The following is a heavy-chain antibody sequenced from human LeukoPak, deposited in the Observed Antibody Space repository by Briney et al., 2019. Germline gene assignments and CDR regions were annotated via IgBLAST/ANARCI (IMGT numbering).Heavy chain of an antibody. V-gene: IGHV4-59*08. J-gene: IGHJ3*02. Sequence: SETLSLTCTVSGGSISSYYWSWIRQPPGKGLEWIGYIYYSGSTNYNPSLKSRVTISVDTSKNQFSLKLSSVTAAGTAVYYCARHEGRHDAFDIWGQGTMVTVSS. CDR3: ARHEGRHDAFDI. CDR2: IYYSGST. CDR1: GGSISSYY.